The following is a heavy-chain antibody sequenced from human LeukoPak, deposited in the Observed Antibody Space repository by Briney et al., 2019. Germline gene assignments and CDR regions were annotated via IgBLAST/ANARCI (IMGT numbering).Heavy chain of an antibody. J-gene: IGHJ6*02. CDR3: TIDLLYGDHGGYYYYGMDV. D-gene: IGHD4-17*01. CDR1: GFAFGDYA. Sequence: GGSLRLSCTASGFAFGDYAMSWVRQAPGKGLEWVGFIRSKAYGGTTEYAASVKGRFTISRDDSKSIAYLQMNSLKTEDTAVYYCTIDLLYGDHGGYYYYGMDVWGQGTTVTVSS. V-gene: IGHV3-49*04. CDR2: IRSKAYGGTT.